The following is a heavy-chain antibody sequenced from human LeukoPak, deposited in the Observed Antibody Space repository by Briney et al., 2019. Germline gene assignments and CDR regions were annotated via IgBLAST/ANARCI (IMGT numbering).Heavy chain of an antibody. CDR1: GYTFTNYD. D-gene: IGHD1-26*01. CDR2: MNPNSGDT. V-gene: IGHV1-8*01. Sequence: VASVKASCKASGYTFTNYDINWVRQATGQGLEWMGWMNPNSGDTGYAENFQGRVTMTRDTSTSTAYMELTSLTSDDTAMFYCARTGMGGNVWIDSWGQGTLVTVSS. CDR3: ARTGMGGNVWIDS. J-gene: IGHJ5*01.